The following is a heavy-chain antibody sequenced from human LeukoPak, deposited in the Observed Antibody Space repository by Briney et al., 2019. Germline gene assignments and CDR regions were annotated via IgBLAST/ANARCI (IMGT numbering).Heavy chain of an antibody. CDR2: ISAYNGNT. D-gene: IGHD5-18*01. Sequence: ASVKVSCKASGYTFTSYGISWVRQAPGQGLEWMGWISAYNGNTNYAQKLQGRVTMTTDTSTSTAYMELRSLRSDDTAVYYCARDGWIQLWLRGVYYFDYWGQGTLVTVSS. V-gene: IGHV1-18*04. J-gene: IGHJ4*02. CDR3: ARDGWIQLWLRGVYYFDY. CDR1: GYTFTSYG.